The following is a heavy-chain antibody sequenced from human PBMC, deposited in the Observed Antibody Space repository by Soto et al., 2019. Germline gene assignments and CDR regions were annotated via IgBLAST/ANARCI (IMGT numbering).Heavy chain of an antibody. CDR1: GGTFSSYA. J-gene: IGHJ6*04. Sequence: GASVKVSCKASGGTFSSYAISWVRQAPGQGLEWMGGIIPIFGTANYAQKFQGRVTITADESTSTAYMELSSLRSEDAAVYYCARDRSVVVVAAPTYYPYGMDVCGKGTTGTGSS. CDR3: ARDRSVVVVAAPTYYPYGMDV. CDR2: IIPIFGTA. D-gene: IGHD2-15*01. V-gene: IGHV1-69*13.